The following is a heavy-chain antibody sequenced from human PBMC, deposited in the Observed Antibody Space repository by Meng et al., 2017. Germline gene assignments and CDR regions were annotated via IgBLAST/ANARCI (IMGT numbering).Heavy chain of an antibody. J-gene: IGHJ4*02. V-gene: IGHV4-34*01. CDR1: GGSFSGYY. Sequence: HVPLRQWGEGLLKPSETLSLTCAVYGGSFSGYYWSWIRQPPGKGLEWIGEINHSGSTNYNPSLKSRVTISVDTSKNQFSLKLSSVTAADTAVYYCARRGIAARPFYYWGQGTLVTVSS. CDR3: ARRGIAARPFYY. CDR2: INHSGST. D-gene: IGHD6-6*01.